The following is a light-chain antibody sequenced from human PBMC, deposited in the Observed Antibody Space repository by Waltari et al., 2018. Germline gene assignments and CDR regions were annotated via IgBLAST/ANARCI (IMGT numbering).Light chain of an antibody. CDR3: AAWDDSLNGV. Sequence: QSVLIQPPSASGTPGQQVTISCAGSSSNIGTNTVNWYQRLRGTAPKLLIDSNNQRPSGAPARAVGSKSGTSASLAIRGRQSEDEADYYCAAWDDSLNGVFGGGTKLTVL. J-gene: IGLJ3*02. CDR2: SNN. CDR1: SSNIGTNT. V-gene: IGLV1-44*01.